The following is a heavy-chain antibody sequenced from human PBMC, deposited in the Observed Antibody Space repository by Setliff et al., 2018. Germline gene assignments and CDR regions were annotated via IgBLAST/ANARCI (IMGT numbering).Heavy chain of an antibody. J-gene: IGHJ6*03. CDR2: IIPNFGTT. CDR3: AREVVVVKSAINYYYYMDV. D-gene: IGHD2-2*01. Sequence: SVKVSCKASGGTFRSYGISWVRQAPGQGLEWMGGIIPNFGTTSYAQKFQGRVTITTDETTNTAYMEMSSLRSDDTAVFYCAREVVVVKSAINYYYYMDVWGKGTTVTVSS. CDR1: GGTFRSYG. V-gene: IGHV1-69*05.